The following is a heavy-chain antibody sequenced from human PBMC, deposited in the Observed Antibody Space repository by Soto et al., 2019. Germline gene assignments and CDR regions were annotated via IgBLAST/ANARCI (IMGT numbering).Heavy chain of an antibody. V-gene: IGHV3-30*18. CDR1: GFTFSSYG. CDR2: ISYDGSNK. J-gene: IGHJ6*02. D-gene: IGHD6-19*01. Sequence: PGGSLRLSCAASGFTFSSYGMHWVRQAPGKGLEWVAVISYDGSNKYYADSVKGRFTISRDNSKNTLYLQMNSLRAEDTAVYYCAKDSLNSGYSSGWYSPYYYYYYGMDVWGQGTTVTVSS. CDR3: AKDSLNSGYSSGWYSPYYYYYYGMDV.